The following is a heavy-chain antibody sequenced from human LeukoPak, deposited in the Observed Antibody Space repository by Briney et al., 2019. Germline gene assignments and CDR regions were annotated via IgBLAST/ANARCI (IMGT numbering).Heavy chain of an antibody. D-gene: IGHD6-19*01. J-gene: IGHJ4*02. CDR2: IRSKAYGGTT. V-gene: IGHV3-49*04. CDR3: TRSSSGWYGDY. CDR1: GFTFGDYG. Sequence: PGGSLRLSCTASGFTFGDYGMSWVRQAPGKGLEWVGFIRSKAYGGTTEYAASVKGRFIISRDDFKSIAYLQMNSLKTEDTAVYYCTRSSSGWYGDYWGQGTLVTVSS.